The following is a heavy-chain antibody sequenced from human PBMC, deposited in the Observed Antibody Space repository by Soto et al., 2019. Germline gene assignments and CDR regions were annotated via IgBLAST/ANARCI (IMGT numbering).Heavy chain of an antibody. CDR3: AKAPPASDSGSYYSLDS. Sequence: GGSLRLSCAASGFTFSSYAMSWVRQAPGKGLEWVSAISGSGGSTYYADSVKGRFTISRDNSKNTLYLQMNSLRAEDTAVYYCAKAPPASDSGSYYSLDSWGQGTLVTVSS. D-gene: IGHD3-10*01. J-gene: IGHJ4*02. V-gene: IGHV3-23*01. CDR1: GFTFSSYA. CDR2: ISGSGGST.